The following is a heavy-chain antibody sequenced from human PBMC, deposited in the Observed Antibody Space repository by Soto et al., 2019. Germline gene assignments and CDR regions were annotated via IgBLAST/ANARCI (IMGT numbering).Heavy chain of an antibody. J-gene: IGHJ4*01. V-gene: IGHV3-33*01. CDR1: GFTFSNYV. Sequence: QVQLVESGGGVVQPGRSLRLSCAASGFTFSNYVMHWVRQAPGKGLEWVTAISSDGITKKYADSVKDRFTVSRDNSKDTLYLQLSSLRAEDTAVYYCGRDAYSYGGHQIDYWGHGALVTVAS. CDR2: ISSDGITK. D-gene: IGHD5-18*01. CDR3: GRDAYSYGGHQIDY.